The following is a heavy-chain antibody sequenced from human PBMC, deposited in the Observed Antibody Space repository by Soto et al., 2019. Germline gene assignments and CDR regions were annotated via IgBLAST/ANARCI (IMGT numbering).Heavy chain of an antibody. CDR1: GFTFSSDW. D-gene: IGHD4-17*01. J-gene: IGHJ4*02. CDR3: ARGATVALDY. V-gene: IGHV3-66*01. Sequence: PGGSLRLSCAASGFTFSSDWMHWVRQAPGKGLEWVSVIYSGGTTYYTDSVKGRFTISRDNSKNTLYLQMNSLRAEDTAVYYCARGATVALDYWGQGTLVTVSS. CDR2: IYSGGTT.